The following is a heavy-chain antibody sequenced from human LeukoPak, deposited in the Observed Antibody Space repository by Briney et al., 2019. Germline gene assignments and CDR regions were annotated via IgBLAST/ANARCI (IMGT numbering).Heavy chain of an antibody. CDR2: ISWNSGSI. J-gene: IGHJ3*02. D-gene: IGHD3-10*02. Sequence: GGSLRLSCAASGFTFDDYAMHWVRLAPGKGLEWVSGISWNSGSIDYSDSVKGRFTISRDNAKDSLHLQMNSLRTEDMALYFSARANYPYGRVYDAFDIWGQGTMVTVSS. V-gene: IGHV3-9*03. CDR3: ARANYPYGRVYDAFDI. CDR1: GFTFDDYA.